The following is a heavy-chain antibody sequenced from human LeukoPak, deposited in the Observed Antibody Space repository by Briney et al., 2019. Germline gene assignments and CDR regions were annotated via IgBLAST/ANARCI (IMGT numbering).Heavy chain of an antibody. CDR3: AASMVRGVIIYDY. D-gene: IGHD3-10*01. J-gene: IGHJ4*02. CDR2: IYHSGST. CDR1: GGSISSSNW. V-gene: IGHV4-4*02. Sequence: SETLSLTCAVSGGSISSSNWWSWVRQPPGKGLEWIGEIYHSGSTNYNPSLKSRVTISVDTSKNQFSLKLSSVTAADTAVYYCAASMVRGVIIYDYWGQGTLVTVSS.